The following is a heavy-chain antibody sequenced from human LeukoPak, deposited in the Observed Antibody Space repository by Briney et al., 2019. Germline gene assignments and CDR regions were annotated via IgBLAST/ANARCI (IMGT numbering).Heavy chain of an antibody. D-gene: IGHD3-22*01. CDR2: INHSGTT. J-gene: IGHJ4*02. CDR3: ARDFDTSGYYFHY. V-gene: IGHV4-34*01. CDR1: GGSIKSYY. Sequence: SETLSLTCTVSGGSIKSYYWSWIRQPPGKGLEWIGEINHSGTTVYSPSLKSRLTISLDTSKNQFSLKLTSVTAADTAVYYCARDFDTSGYYFHYWGQGTLVTVSS.